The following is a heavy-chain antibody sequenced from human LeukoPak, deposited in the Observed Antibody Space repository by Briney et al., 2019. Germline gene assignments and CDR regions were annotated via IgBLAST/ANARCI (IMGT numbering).Heavy chain of an antibody. CDR3: ARDGDSSCMDV. CDR2: INPNSGDT. Sequence: ASVNVSCKACVYTFTGYYLHGVRQAPGQGGEWMGWINPNSGDTNYAQKLQGWVTMSRDTSISTAYMELSRLRSDHTAVYYCARDGDSSCMDVWGKGTTVTVSS. J-gene: IGHJ6*01. CDR1: VYTFTGYY. V-gene: IGHV1-2*04. D-gene: IGHD6-19*01.